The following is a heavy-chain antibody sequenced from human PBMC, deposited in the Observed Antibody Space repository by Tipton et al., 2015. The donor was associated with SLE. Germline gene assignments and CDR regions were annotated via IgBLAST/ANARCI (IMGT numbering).Heavy chain of an antibody. Sequence: SLRLSCTASGLSFSNAWMSWVRQAAGKGLEWVGRIKSQTVGGTTDYAAPVKGRFPISRDDSKDTLYLQMDSLKTEDTAVYYCTTGRTLWGQGTLVSVSS. CDR2: IKSQTVGGTT. V-gene: IGHV3-15*01. CDR1: GLSFSNAW. CDR3: TTGRTL. J-gene: IGHJ3*01.